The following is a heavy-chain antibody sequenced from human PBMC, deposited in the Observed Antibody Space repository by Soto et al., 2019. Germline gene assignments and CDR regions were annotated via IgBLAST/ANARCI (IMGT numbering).Heavy chain of an antibody. CDR3: ARGGSLTPYYFDY. Sequence: GGSLRLSCAASGFTFSSYEMNWVRQAPGKGLEWVSYISSSGSTIYYADSVKGRFTISRDNAKNSLYLQMNSLRAEDTAVYYCARGGSLTPYYFDYWGQGTLVTVSS. J-gene: IGHJ4*02. V-gene: IGHV3-48*03. CDR2: ISSSGSTI. D-gene: IGHD1-20*01. CDR1: GFTFSSYE.